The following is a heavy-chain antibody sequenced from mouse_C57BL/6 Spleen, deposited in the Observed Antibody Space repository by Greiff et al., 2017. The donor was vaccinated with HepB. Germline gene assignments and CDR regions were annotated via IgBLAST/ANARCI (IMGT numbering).Heavy chain of an antibody. V-gene: IGHV5-16*01. CDR3: ARDRSSGLFDY. Sequence: EVKLVESEGGLVQPGSSMKLSCTASGFTFSDYYMAWVRQVPEKGLEWVANINYDGSSTYYLDSLKSRCIISRDNAKNILYLQMSSLKSEDTATYYCARDRSSGLFDYWGQGTTLTVSS. CDR2: INYDGSST. CDR1: GFTFSDYY. D-gene: IGHD3-2*02. J-gene: IGHJ2*01.